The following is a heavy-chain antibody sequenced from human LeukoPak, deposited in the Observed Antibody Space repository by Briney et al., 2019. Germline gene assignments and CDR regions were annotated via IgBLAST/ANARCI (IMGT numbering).Heavy chain of an antibody. Sequence: ASVKVSCKASGYSLINYGISWIRQALGQGLEWMGWISVYNGNTNYAQKVQGRVTMTTGTSTSTAYMELRSLRSDDTAVYYCARDLSYYDTSGQPLDHWGQGTLVTVSS. CDR1: GYSLINYG. D-gene: IGHD3-22*01. J-gene: IGHJ4*02. V-gene: IGHV1-18*01. CDR2: ISVYNGNT. CDR3: ARDLSYYDTSGQPLDH.